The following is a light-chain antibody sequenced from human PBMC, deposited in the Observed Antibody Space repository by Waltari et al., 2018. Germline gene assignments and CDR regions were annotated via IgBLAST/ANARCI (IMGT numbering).Light chain of an antibody. V-gene: IGLV2-23*02. CDR3: SSYAGNSAIV. Sequence: QSALTQPASVSGSLGQSITISCSGTSSDVGNYNLVSWYRPFPGEAPKLLMYEVTERPSEISDRFSGSKFGNRASLTISGLQAEDEADYYCSSYAGNSAIVFGGGTKVTVV. J-gene: IGLJ3*02. CDR1: SSDVGNYNL. CDR2: EVT.